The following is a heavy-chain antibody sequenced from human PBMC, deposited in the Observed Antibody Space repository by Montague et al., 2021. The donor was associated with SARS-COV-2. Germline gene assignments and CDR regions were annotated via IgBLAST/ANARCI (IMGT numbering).Heavy chain of an antibody. CDR1: GGSISSYY. CDR2: IYYSGST. Sequence: SETLSLTCTVSGGSISSYYWSWIRQPPGKGLEWIGYIYYSGSTNYNPSLESRVTISLDTPKNQFSLKLSSVTAADTAVYYCARDIAVAGLFDYWGQGTLVTVSS. CDR3: ARDIAVAGLFDY. J-gene: IGHJ4*02. D-gene: IGHD6-19*01. V-gene: IGHV4-59*12.